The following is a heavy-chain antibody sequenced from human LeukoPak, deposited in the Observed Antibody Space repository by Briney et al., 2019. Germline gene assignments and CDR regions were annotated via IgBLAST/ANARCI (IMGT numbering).Heavy chain of an antibody. V-gene: IGHV3-23*01. D-gene: IGHD5-24*01. CDR2: ISGSGGDI. CDR3: AGGTNGRWLQSRDY. J-gene: IGHJ4*02. CDR1: GFTLTGYP. Sequence: GGSLRPSCAASGFTLTGYPITWIRQVPGRGLRGFSAISGSGGDIFYTDSVKGRFTISRDNSKNTLYLQMNSLRAEDTAVYYCAGGTNGRWLQSRDYWGQGTLVTVSS.